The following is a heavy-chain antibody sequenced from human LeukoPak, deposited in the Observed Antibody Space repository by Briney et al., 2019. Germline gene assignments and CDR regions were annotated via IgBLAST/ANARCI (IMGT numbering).Heavy chain of an antibody. J-gene: IGHJ6*03. D-gene: IGHD1-20*01. CDR1: GFTFSGSA. CDR3: TRLGTVRDITGPSYYYYMAV. V-gene: IGHV3-73*01. Sequence: PGGSLRLSCAASGFTFSGSAVHWVRQASGKGLEWVGRIRSKTNNYATAYAASVKGRFTISRDDSKNTAYLQMNSLKTEDTAVYYCTRLGTVRDITGPSYYYYMAVWGKGTTVTVSS. CDR2: IRSKTNNYAT.